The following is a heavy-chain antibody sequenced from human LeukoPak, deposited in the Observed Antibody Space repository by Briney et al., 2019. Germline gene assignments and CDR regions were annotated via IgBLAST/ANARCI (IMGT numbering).Heavy chain of an antibody. D-gene: IGHD3-22*01. V-gene: IGHV4-4*02. CDR1: GGSISSSNW. Sequence: SETLSLTCAVSGGSISSSNWWSWVRQPPGKGLEWIGEIYHSGSTNYNPSLKSRVTISVDKSKNQFSLKLSSVTAADTAVYYCARGRETYYYDSSGYVCYFDYWGQGTLVTVSS. J-gene: IGHJ4*02. CDR2: IYHSGST. CDR3: ARGRETYYYDSSGYVCYFDY.